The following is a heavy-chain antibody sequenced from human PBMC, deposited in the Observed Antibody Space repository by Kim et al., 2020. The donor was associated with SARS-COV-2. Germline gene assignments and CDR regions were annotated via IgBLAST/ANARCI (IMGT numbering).Heavy chain of an antibody. D-gene: IGHD1-20*01. J-gene: IGHJ6*02. CDR3: TTEGISGSRYYYNGMDV. Sequence: VKGRFTISRDDSKNTVYLQMSSLKTEDTAVYYCTTEGISGSRYYYNGMDVWGQGTTVIVS. V-gene: IGHV3-15*01.